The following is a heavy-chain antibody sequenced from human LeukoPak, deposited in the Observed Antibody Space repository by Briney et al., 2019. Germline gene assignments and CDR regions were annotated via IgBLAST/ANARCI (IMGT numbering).Heavy chain of an antibody. J-gene: IGHJ4*02. Sequence: PGGSLRLSCAASGFTFSSDAMIWVRQAPGKGRGWVSAISGSGDNTFYADSVKGRFTISRDNSKNTLYLQMHTLRAGDTAVYYCAKKGSTWHFAYWGQGTLVTVSS. V-gene: IGHV3-23*01. CDR2: ISGSGDNT. D-gene: IGHD6-13*01. CDR3: AKKGSTWHFAY. CDR1: GFTFSSDA.